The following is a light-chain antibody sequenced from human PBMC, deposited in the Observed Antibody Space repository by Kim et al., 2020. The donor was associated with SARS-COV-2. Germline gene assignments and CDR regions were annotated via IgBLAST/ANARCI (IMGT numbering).Light chain of an antibody. CDR1: QSVSSTY. J-gene: IGKJ1*01. Sequence: SPGEIATLSCRASQSVSSTYLAWYQQKPGQAPRLLIYAASSRATGIPDRFSGSGSGTDFTLTISRLEPEDCAVFYCQQYATSPRTFGQGTKVDIK. CDR3: QQYATSPRT. V-gene: IGKV3-20*01. CDR2: AAS.